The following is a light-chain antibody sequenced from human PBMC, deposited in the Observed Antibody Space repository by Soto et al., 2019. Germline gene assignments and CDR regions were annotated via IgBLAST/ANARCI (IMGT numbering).Light chain of an antibody. CDR1: QSVSSC. J-gene: IGKJ4*01. CDR3: QQSSNWPLT. V-gene: IGKV3-11*01. Sequence: EIVLTQSPATLSLSPGERATLSCRASQSVSSCLAWYQQKPGQAPRLLIYDASNRATCIPARFSGSGSGTDFTLTISSLEPEDFAVYYCQQSSNWPLTFGGGTKVEIK. CDR2: DAS.